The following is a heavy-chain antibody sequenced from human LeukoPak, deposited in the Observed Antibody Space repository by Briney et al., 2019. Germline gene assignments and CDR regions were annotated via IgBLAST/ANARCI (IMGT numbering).Heavy chain of an antibody. Sequence: SETLSLTCAVSGGSISSGGYSWSWIRQPPGKGLEWIGYIYHSGSTYYNPPLKSRVTISVDRSKNQFSLKLSSVTAADTAVYYCARGSGAFDIWGQGTMVTVSS. V-gene: IGHV4-30-2*01. CDR3: ARGSGAFDI. CDR2: IYHSGST. J-gene: IGHJ3*02. CDR1: GGSISSGGYS.